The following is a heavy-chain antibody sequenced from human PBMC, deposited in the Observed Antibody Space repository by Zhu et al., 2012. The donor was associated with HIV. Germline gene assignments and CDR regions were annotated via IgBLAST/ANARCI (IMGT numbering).Heavy chain of an antibody. CDR3: ARQVPYYNTSGSGKNFDF. V-gene: IGHV4-38-2*01. CDR2: IYHTGST. CDR1: GYSISRGFF. D-gene: IGHD3-10*01. J-gene: IGHJ4*02. Sequence: QVQMQESGPGLVKPSETLSLACAVSGYSISRGFFWGWIRQSPGKGLEWIGSIYHTGSTYYTPSLKSRVTISVDTSKNQFSLKVTSVTAADTAVYYCARQVPYYNTSGSGKNFDFWAGTPGHRLL.